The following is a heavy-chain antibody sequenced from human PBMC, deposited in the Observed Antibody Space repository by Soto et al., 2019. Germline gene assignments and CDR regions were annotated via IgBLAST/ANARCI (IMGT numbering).Heavy chain of an antibody. J-gene: IGHJ6*02. Sequence: QVQLVESGGGVVQPGRSLRLSCAASGFTFSSYAMHWVRQAPGKGLEWVAVISYDGSNKYYADSVKGRFTISRDNSKNTLYLQMNSLRAEDTAVYYCARTGTILGYYGMDVWGQGTTVTVSS. D-gene: IGHD3-3*01. V-gene: IGHV3-30-3*01. CDR2: ISYDGSNK. CDR3: ARTGTILGYYGMDV. CDR1: GFTFSSYA.